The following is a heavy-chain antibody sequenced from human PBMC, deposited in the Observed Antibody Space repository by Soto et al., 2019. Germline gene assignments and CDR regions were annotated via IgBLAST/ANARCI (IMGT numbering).Heavy chain of an antibody. CDR3: ARDRYPSYITAADTVRYWFD. Sequence: QVHLVESGGGVVQPGRSLRLSCAASGFTFSTFAMHWVRQAPGKGLEWVAVIWYDGSNKYYADSVKGRFTISRDISKKTLFLQMNSLRADDTSVYYCARDRYPSYITAADTVRYWFDWGQGTLVTVSS. D-gene: IGHD6-13*01. J-gene: IGHJ4*02. CDR2: IWYDGSNK. V-gene: IGHV3-33*01. CDR1: GFTFSTFA.